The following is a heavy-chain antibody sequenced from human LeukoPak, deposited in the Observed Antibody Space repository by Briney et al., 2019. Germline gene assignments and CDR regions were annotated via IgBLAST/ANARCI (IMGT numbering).Heavy chain of an antibody. CDR1: GFTFGDHA. CDR2: IRSIGYGETT. CDR3: ARGPIQLWLHNGMDV. J-gene: IGHJ6*02. Sequence: GESLRLSCITSGFTFGDHAMTWVRQAPGKGLEWVGFIRSIGYGETTEYAPSVKGRFTISRDNSNSIAYLQMNSLNTEDTGIYYCARGPIQLWLHNGMDVWGPGTTVIVSS. D-gene: IGHD1-1*01. V-gene: IGHV3-49*04.